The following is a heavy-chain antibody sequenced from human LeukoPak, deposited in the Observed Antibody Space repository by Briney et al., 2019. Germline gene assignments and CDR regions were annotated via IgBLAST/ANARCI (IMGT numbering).Heavy chain of an antibody. Sequence: PSETLSLTCTVSGGSISSSSYYWGWIRQPPGKGLEWIGSIYYSGSTYYNPSLKSRVTISVDTSKNQFSLKLSSVTAADTALYSCARVDYSYYYMDVWGKGTTVTVSS. V-gene: IGHV4-39*01. CDR2: IYYSGST. CDR3: ARVDYSYYYMDV. J-gene: IGHJ6*03. CDR1: GGSISSSSYY.